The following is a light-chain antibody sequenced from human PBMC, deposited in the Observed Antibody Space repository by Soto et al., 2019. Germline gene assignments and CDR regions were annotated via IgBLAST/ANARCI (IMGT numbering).Light chain of an antibody. V-gene: IGKV1-39*01. J-gene: IGKJ2*01. Sequence: DIRMTQSPASLSASVGDRVTITCRASQTISNYLNWYQQKPGAAPKLLIYSASTLQSGGPSRFSGSGFGTDYTLTISRLQPADFAVYYCQQTFRSPHTFGQGTKVDIK. CDR1: QTISNY. CDR3: QQTFRSPHT. CDR2: SAS.